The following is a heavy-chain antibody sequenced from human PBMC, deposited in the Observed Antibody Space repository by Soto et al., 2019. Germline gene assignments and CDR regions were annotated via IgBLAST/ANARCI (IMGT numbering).Heavy chain of an antibody. CDR1: GFTFSSYE. Sequence: GGSLRLSCAASGFTFSSYEMNWVRLAAGKGLEWVSYISSSGSTIYYADSVKGRFTISRDNSRNTLYLQMNSLRAEDTATYYCARDSGGHFAERRWGYVWGQGTTVTVSS. CDR2: ISSSGSTI. V-gene: IGHV3-48*03. CDR3: ARDSGGHFAERRWGYV. J-gene: IGHJ6*02. D-gene: IGHD3-16*01.